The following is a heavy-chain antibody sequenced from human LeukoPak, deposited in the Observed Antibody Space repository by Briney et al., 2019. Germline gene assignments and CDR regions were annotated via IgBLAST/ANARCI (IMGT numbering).Heavy chain of an antibody. CDR2: MNPNSGST. V-gene: IGHV1-8*03. CDR1: GYTFTSYD. D-gene: IGHD3-10*01. Sequence: ASVKVSCKASGYTFTSYDINWVRQATGQGLEWMGWMNPNSGSTGYAQKFQGRVTITRNTSISTAYMELSSLRSEDTAVYYCARVYYYGSGSNYYYYMDVWGKGTTVTISS. CDR3: ARVYYYGSGSNYYYYMDV. J-gene: IGHJ6*03.